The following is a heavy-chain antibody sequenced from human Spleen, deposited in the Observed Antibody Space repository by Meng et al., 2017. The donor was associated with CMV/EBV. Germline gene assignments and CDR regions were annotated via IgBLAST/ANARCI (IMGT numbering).Heavy chain of an antibody. J-gene: IGHJ5*02. CDR3: ARGRDDWFDP. D-gene: IGHD2-15*01. Sequence: LSLTCAASGFTFSSYSMNWVRQAPGKGLEWVSYISSSSSTIYYADSVKGRFTISRDNAKNSLYLQMNSLRAEDTAVYYCARGRDDWFDPWGQGTLVTVSS. CDR1: GFTFSSYS. V-gene: IGHV3-48*04. CDR2: ISSSSSTI.